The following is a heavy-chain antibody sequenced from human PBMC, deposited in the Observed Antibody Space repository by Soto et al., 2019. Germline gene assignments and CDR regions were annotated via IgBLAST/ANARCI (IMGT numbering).Heavy chain of an antibody. Sequence: QVQLQQWGAGLLKPSETLSLTCAVYGGSFSGYYWSWIRQPPGKGLEWIGEINHSGSTNYNPSLKSRVTISVDTSKNQLSLKLSSVAAADTAVYYCARVDNGGLVIGYFDYWGQGTLVTVSS. CDR3: ARVDNGGLVIGYFDY. CDR1: GGSFSGYY. CDR2: INHSGST. V-gene: IGHV4-34*01. D-gene: IGHD3-16*01. J-gene: IGHJ4*02.